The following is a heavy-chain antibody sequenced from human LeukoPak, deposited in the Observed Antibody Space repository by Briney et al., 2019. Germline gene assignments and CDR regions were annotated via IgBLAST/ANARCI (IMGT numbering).Heavy chain of an antibody. CDR2: ISSSSSTI. D-gene: IGHD6-19*01. CDR1: GFTFSDYY. J-gene: IGHJ6*02. CDR3: ARDPPFIAVAGTASRVMDV. Sequence: GGSLRLSCAASGFTFSDYYMSWIRQAPGKGLEWVSYISSSSSTIYYADSVKGRFTISRDNAKNSLYLQMNSLRAEDTAVYYCARDPPFIAVAGTASRVMDVWGQGTTVTVSS. V-gene: IGHV3-11*04.